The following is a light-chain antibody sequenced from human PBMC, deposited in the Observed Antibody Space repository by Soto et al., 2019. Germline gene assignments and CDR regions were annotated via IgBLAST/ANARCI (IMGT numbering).Light chain of an antibody. V-gene: IGKV1-5*01. CDR1: RNIERW. CDR3: QHCDTSWP. J-gene: IGKJ1*01. Sequence: DIQMTQSPSTLSASVGDRVTITCRASRNIERWLAWYQQKPGKPPKLLILNASTLGSGVPSRFSGSGSGTEFTLTTSGLQPDDFATYYCQHCDTSWPFGQGTKVELK. CDR2: NAS.